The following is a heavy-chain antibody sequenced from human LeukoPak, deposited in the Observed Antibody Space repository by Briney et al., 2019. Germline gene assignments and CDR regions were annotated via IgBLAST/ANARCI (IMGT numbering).Heavy chain of an antibody. J-gene: IGHJ4*02. V-gene: IGHV4-59*08. D-gene: IGHD4-17*01. CDR2: IYYSGST. CDR3: ARAGGAPHGDYEFDF. CDR1: GGSISSYY. Sequence: PSETLSLTCTVSGGSISSYYWSWIRQPPGKGLEWIGYIYYSGSTNYNPSLKSRVTISVDTSKNQFSLKLTSVTAADTAIYYCARAGGAPHGDYEFDFWGQGILVTVSS.